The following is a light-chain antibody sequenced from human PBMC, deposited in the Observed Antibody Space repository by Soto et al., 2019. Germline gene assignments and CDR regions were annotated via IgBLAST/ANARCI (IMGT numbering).Light chain of an antibody. J-gene: IGLJ2*01. V-gene: IGLV1-44*01. Sequence: QAVVTQPPSASGTPGQRVTISCSGSRSNIGSNTVNWYQQLPGTAPKLLIYSNNQRPSGVPDRFSGSKSGTSASLAISGLQSEDEADYYCAAWDDSLNGDVVFGGGTKVTVL. CDR2: SNN. CDR1: RSNIGSNT. CDR3: AAWDDSLNGDVV.